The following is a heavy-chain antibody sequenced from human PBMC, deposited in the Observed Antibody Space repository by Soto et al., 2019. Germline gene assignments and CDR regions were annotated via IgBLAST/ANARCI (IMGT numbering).Heavy chain of an antibody. CDR3: AREYYDILTGYSDYYGMDV. V-gene: IGHV3-48*03. J-gene: IGHJ6*02. CDR1: GFTFSSYE. CDR2: ISSSGSTI. D-gene: IGHD3-9*01. Sequence: GESLKISCAASGFTFSSYEMNWVRQAPGKGLEWVSYISSSGSTIYYADSVKGRFTISRDNAKNSLYLQMNSLRAEDTAVYYCAREYYDILTGYSDYYGMDVWGQGTTVTVSS.